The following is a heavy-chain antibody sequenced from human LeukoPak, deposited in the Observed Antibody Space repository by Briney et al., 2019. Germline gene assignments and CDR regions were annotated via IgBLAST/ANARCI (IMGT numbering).Heavy chain of an antibody. CDR2: INSDGSRT. CDR1: GFTFSSYS. Sequence: PGGSLRLSCSASGFTFSSYSMHWVRQAPGKGLEFVSAINSDGSRTHYADSVKGRFTISRANSKNTLYLQMNSLRAEDTAVYYCAKVIREVDMSYDYWGQGALVTVSS. J-gene: IGHJ4*02. CDR3: AKVIREVDMSYDY. D-gene: IGHD5-24*01. V-gene: IGHV3-64*04.